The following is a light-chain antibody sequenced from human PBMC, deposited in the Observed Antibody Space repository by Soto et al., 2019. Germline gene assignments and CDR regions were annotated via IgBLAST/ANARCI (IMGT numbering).Light chain of an antibody. V-gene: IGKV1-5*03. J-gene: IGKJ1*01. CDR1: QRLSSW. Sequence: DIQMTQSPSTLSASVGDRVTITCRASQRLSSWLAWYQQKPGKAPYLLIYRSFSVEIGVTSRFGGTGPGTEFTLTNSSPQPNDFATYYCQQYNNYPWTFGPGTKVEIK. CDR3: QQYNNYPWT. CDR2: RSF.